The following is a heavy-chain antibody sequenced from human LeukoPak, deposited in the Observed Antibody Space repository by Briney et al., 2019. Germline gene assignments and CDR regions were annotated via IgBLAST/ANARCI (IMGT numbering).Heavy chain of an antibody. CDR2: IYSGGGST. J-gene: IGHJ4*02. D-gene: IGHD3-3*01. CDR1: GFTFSSFA. Sequence: GGSLRLSCAASGFTFSSFAMGWVRQAPGKGLEWVSVIYSGGGSTYYADTVMGRFSISRVNSKNTLYLQMSRLRAEDTAVYFCAKDEGYDFWNGYPGDYWGQGILVTVSS. CDR3: AKDEGYDFWNGYPGDY. V-gene: IGHV3-23*03.